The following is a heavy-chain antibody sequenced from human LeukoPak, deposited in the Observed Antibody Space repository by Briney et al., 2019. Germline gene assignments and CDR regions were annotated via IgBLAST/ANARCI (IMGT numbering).Heavy chain of an antibody. J-gene: IGHJ4*02. CDR1: GGTFSSYA. V-gene: IGHV1-2*02. CDR2: INPNSGGT. CDR3: ARDGGAYGSGSYSFDY. Sequence: ASVKVSCKASGGTFSSYAISWVRQAPGQGLEWMGWINPNSGGTNYAQKFQGRVTMTRDTSISTAYMELSRLRSDDTAVYYCARDGGAYGSGSYSFDYWGQGTLVTVSS. D-gene: IGHD3-10*01.